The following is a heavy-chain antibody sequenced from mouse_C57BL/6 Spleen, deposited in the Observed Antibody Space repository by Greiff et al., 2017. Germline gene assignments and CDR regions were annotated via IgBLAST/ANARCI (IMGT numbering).Heavy chain of an antibody. CDR1: GYTFTSYW. V-gene: IGHV1-52*01. Sequence: QVQLQQPGAELVRPGSSVKLSCKASGYTFTSYWMHWVKQRPIQGLEWIGNIDPSDSETHYNQKFKDKATLTVDKSSSTAYMQLSSLTSEDSAVYYCARGDGYLTWFAYWGPGTLVTVA. CDR3: ARGDGYLTWFAY. J-gene: IGHJ3*01. CDR2: IDPSDSET. D-gene: IGHD2-3*01.